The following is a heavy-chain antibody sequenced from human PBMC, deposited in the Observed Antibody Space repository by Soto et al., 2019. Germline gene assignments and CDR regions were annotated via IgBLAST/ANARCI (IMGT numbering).Heavy chain of an antibody. D-gene: IGHD4-17*01. CDR2: IYNNGST. V-gene: IGHV4-30-4*01. Sequence: QVQLQESGPGLVKPSQILSLTCIVSGDSFSSGYYYWTWIRQPPGKGLEWIGYIYNNGSTYYNPSLKSRITISLETSKKQFSLNLSSLTAADTAVYYCARGNDYAAFGPYPWGQGTLVTVSS. J-gene: IGHJ5*02. CDR1: GDSFSSGYYY. CDR3: ARGNDYAAFGPYP.